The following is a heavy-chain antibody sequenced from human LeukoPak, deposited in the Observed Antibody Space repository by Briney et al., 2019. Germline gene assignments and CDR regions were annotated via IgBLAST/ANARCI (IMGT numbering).Heavy chain of an antibody. CDR3: ARLSVGATEGVGNFDY. J-gene: IGHJ4*02. Sequence: PSETLSLTCTVSGGSISSYYWSWIRQPPGKGLEWIGYIYTSGSTNYNPSLKSRVTISVDTSKNQFSLKLSSVTAADTAVYYCARLSVGATEGVGNFDYWGQGTLVTVSS. CDR1: GGSISSYY. V-gene: IGHV4-4*09. D-gene: IGHD1-26*01. CDR2: IYTSGST.